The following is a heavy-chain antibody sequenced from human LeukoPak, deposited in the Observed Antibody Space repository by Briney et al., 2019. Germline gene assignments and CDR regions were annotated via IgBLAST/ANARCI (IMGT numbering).Heavy chain of an antibody. J-gene: IGHJ4*02. V-gene: IGHV3-23*01. D-gene: IGHD6-19*01. CDR2: ISGSGSKT. Sequence: GSLRLSCAASGFTFSTYAMSWVRQAPGKGLEWVSAISGSGSKTSVKGRFTISRDNSKNTPYLQMNSLRAEDTAVYYCAKDESVSGWWGGYFDYWGQGTLVTVSS. CDR3: AKDESVSGWWGGYFDY. CDR1: GFTFSTYA.